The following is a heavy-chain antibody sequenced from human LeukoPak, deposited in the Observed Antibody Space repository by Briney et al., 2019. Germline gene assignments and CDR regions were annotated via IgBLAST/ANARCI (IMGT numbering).Heavy chain of an antibody. D-gene: IGHD2-15*01. J-gene: IGHJ5*02. CDR3: ARDPRGRYCSGGSCQRYNWFDP. CDR1: GYTLTGYY. CDR2: INPNSGGT. V-gene: IGHV1-2*02. Sequence: ASVKVSCKASGYTLTGYYMHWVRQAPGQGLEWMGWINPNSGGTNYAQKFQGRVTMTRDTSISTAYMELSRLRSDDTAVYYCARDPRGRYCSGGSCQRYNWFDPWGQGTLVTVSS.